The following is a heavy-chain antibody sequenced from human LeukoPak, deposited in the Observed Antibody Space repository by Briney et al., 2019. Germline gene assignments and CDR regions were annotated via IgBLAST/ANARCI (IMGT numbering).Heavy chain of an antibody. D-gene: IGHD3-22*01. CDR1: GGSISSYY. Sequence: SETLSLTCTVSGGSISSYYWSWIRQPPGKGLEWIGYIYYSGSTNYNPSLKSRVTISVDTSKNQFSLKLSSVTAADTAVYYCARGPNYYDSSGYYAPTYYFDYWGQGTLVTVSS. CDR2: IYYSGST. J-gene: IGHJ4*02. CDR3: ARGPNYYDSSGYYAPTYYFDY. V-gene: IGHV4-59*01.